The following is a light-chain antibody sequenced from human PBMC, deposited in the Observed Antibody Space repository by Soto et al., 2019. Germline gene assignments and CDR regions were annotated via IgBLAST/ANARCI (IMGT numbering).Light chain of an antibody. CDR1: QFFGSDY. J-gene: IGKJ1*01. CDR2: RAS. V-gene: IGKV3-20*01. Sequence: EIVLTQSPDTLSLSPGERATLSCRASQFFGSDYLAWYQQKPGQPPRLLIYRASRRATGIPDRFSGSGSGTDFTLIISSLEPEDFAMYYCQKYDGTGTFGQGTRVEIK. CDR3: QKYDGTGT.